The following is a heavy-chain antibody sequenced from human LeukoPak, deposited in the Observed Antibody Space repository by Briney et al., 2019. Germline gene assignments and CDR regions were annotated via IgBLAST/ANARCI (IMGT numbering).Heavy chain of an antibody. CDR3: ATFQSGYSSYWFDP. CDR1: GYTLTELS. V-gene: IGHV1-24*01. J-gene: IGHJ5*02. Sequence: ASVKVSCKVSGYTLTELSMHWVRQAPGKGLEWMGGFDPEDGETIYAQKFQGRVTMTEDTSTDTAYMELSSLRSEDTAVYYRATFQSGYSSYWFDPWGQGTLVTVSS. D-gene: IGHD3-3*01. CDR2: FDPEDGET.